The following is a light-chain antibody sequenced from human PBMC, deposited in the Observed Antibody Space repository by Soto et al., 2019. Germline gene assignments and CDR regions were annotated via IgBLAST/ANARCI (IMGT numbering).Light chain of an antibody. J-gene: IGKJ2*01. V-gene: IGKV3-15*01. CDR2: GAS. Sequence: EIVIYQSPSTLSVSQGERATLSCRASQSVSNYLAWYQQRPGQPPRLLLYGASTRAAGIPARFSGSGSGTEFTLTINSLQSEDFAVYYCQHYNYRPYTFGQGTKVDIK. CDR1: QSVSNY. CDR3: QHYNYRPYT.